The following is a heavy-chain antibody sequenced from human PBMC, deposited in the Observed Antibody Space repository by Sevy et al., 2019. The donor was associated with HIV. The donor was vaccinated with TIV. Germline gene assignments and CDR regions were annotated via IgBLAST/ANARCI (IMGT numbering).Heavy chain of an antibody. CDR3: ARVYYDYVWGSSVFDY. V-gene: IGHV4-34*01. J-gene: IGHJ4*02. D-gene: IGHD3-16*01. Sequence: SETLSLTYAVYGGSFSGYYWSWIRQPPGKGLEWIGEINHSGSTNYNPSLKSRVTISVDTSKNQFSLKLSSVTAADTAVYYCARVYYDYVWGSSVFDYWGQGTLVTVSS. CDR2: INHSGST. CDR1: GGSFSGYY.